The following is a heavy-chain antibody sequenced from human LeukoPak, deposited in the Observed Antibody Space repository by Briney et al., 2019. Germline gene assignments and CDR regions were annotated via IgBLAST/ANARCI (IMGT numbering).Heavy chain of an antibody. D-gene: IGHD3-16*01. J-gene: IGHJ4*01. V-gene: IGHV3-48*01. CDR3: AKAGRFGRGFFEY. CDR2: ISSSSSTI. Sequence: GGSLRPSCAASGFTFSSYSMNWVRQAPGKGMEWVSYISSSSSTIYYADSVKGRFTISRDNAKNSLYRQINSLRAEDTAVYYCAKAGRFGRGFFEYWGDGTLVTVSS. CDR1: GFTFSSYS.